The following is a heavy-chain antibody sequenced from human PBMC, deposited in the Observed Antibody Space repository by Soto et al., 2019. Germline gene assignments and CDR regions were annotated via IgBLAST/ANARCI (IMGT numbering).Heavy chain of an antibody. CDR3: ARHRYYGSGKPVDN. CDR1: GGSFSDYY. V-gene: IGHV4-34*01. D-gene: IGHD3-10*01. Sequence: SETLSLTCAVFGGSFSDYYWSWIRQPPGKGLEWIGEINHAGSTNYNPSLKSRVIISVDTSKNHFSLKLTSVTAADTAVYFCARHRYYGSGKPVDNWGQGTLVTAPQ. CDR2: INHAGST. J-gene: IGHJ4*02.